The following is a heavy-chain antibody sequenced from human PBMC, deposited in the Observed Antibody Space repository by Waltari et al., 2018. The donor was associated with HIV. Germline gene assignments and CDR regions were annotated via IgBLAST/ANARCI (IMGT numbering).Heavy chain of an antibody. Sequence: EVQLLESGGGLVQPGGSLRLSCAAYGFTFSSYAMSWVRQAPGKGWEWVSAIRGSGGSTYYADPVRGRFTISRDNSKKTLYLQMNSRRAEDTAVYYCAKDPMDIVATINYYGMYVWGQGTRVTVSS. D-gene: IGHD5-12*01. CDR3: AKDPMDIVATINYYGMYV. CDR2: IRGSGGST. V-gene: IGHV3-23*01. J-gene: IGHJ6*02. CDR1: GFTFSSYA.